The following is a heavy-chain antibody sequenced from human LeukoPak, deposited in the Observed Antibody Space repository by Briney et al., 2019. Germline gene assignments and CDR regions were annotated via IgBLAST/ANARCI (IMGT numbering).Heavy chain of an antibody. J-gene: IGHJ4*02. Sequence: ASVKVSCKASGYTFTSYGMSWVRQAPGQGLEWMGWISAYNGNTNYAQKLQGRVTMTTDTSTSTAYMELRSLRSDDTAVYYCARVVDTAMVLVLYYFDYWGQGTLVTVSS. CDR3: ARVVDTAMVLVLYYFDY. D-gene: IGHD5-18*01. V-gene: IGHV1-18*01. CDR1: GYTFTSYG. CDR2: ISAYNGNT.